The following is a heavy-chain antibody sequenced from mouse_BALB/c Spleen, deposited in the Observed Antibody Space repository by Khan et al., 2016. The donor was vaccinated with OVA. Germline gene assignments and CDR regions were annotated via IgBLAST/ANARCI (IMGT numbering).Heavy chain of an antibody. CDR1: GFSLTSYG. J-gene: IGHJ4*01. Sequence: QVQLKQSGPGLVQPSQSLSITCTVSGFSLTSYGVHWVRQSPGKGLEWLGVIWSGGSTEYNAAFMSRLSIIKDNSKSQVFFKLNSLQTDDTATATCDRTIATVDYYSMDYWGQGTSVTVSS. CDR3: DRTIATVDYYSMDY. CDR2: IWSGGST. V-gene: IGHV2-4-1*01. D-gene: IGHD1-1*01.